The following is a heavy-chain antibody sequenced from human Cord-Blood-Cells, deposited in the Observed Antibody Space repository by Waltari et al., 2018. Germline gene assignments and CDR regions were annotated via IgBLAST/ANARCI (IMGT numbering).Heavy chain of an antibody. D-gene: IGHD2-2*01. CDR1: GGSFSGYY. J-gene: IGHJ6*02. V-gene: IGHV4-34*01. CDR3: ASSYCSSTSCQTSWYGMDV. CDR2: INHSGST. Sequence: QVQLQQWGAGLLKPSETLSLTCAVYGGSFSGYYWSWIRQPPGKGLEWIGEINHSGSTNYNPHLKSRVTISVDTSKNQFSLKLSSVTAADTAVYYCASSYCSSTSCQTSWYGMDVWGQGTTVTVSS.